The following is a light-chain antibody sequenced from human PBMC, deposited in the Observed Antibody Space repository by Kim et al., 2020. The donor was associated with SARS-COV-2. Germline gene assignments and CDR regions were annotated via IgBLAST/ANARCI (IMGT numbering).Light chain of an antibody. Sequence: QSALTQPASVSGSPGQSITISCTGTSSDVGAYNYVSWYQQHPGKAPKLIIYDVSNRPSGVSNRFSGSKSGNTASLTISGLQAEDEADYYCSSYTSSSNGVFGGGTQLTVL. V-gene: IGLV2-14*03. CDR2: DVS. CDR1: SSDVGAYNY. CDR3: SSYTSSSNGV. J-gene: IGLJ3*02.